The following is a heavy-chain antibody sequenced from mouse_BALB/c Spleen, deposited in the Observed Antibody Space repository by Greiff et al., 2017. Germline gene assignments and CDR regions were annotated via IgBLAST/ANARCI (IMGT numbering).Heavy chain of an antibody. V-gene: IGHV2-6-4*01. D-gene: IGHD2-4*01. J-gene: IGHJ3*01. CDR2: IWGGGST. Sequence: VKLMESGPGLVAPSQSLSITCTVSGFSLSRYSVHWVRQPPGKGLEWLGMIWGGGSTDYNSALKSRLSISKDNSKSQVFLKMNSLQTDDTAMYYCARNLGITTSAWFAYWGQGTLVTVSA. CDR3: ARNLGITTSAWFAY. CDR1: GFSLSRYS.